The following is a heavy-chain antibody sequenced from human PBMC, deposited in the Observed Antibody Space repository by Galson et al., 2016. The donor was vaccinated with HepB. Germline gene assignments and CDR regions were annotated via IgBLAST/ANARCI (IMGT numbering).Heavy chain of an antibody. J-gene: IGHJ5*02. V-gene: IGHV4-34*01. Sequence: LEWIGEINHSGNTNYNPSLKSRVNLSVDMSKKQFTLELTSVTAADTAIYYCARGTYYDSATRFDPWGQGTPVTVAS. D-gene: IGHD3-3*01. CDR2: INHSGNT. CDR3: ARGTYYDSATRFDP.